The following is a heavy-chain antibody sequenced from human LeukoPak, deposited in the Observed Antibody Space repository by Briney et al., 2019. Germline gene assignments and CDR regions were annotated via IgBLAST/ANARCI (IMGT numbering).Heavy chain of an antibody. CDR2: IYHGGTT. Sequence: SETLSLTCTVSGGSISSSSYYWGWIRQSPEKGLEWIGNIYHGGTTYSNPSLKSRVTISLDKSKNQLFLNLNSVTAADTAMYYCARSKGGYCSSTSCSNFDYWGQGTLVTVSS. V-gene: IGHV4-39*07. CDR1: GGSISSSSYY. D-gene: IGHD2-2*01. CDR3: ARSKGGYCSSTSCSNFDY. J-gene: IGHJ4*02.